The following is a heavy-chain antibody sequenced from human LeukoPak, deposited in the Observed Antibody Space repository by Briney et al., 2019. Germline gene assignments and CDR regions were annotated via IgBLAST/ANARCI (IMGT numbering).Heavy chain of an antibody. D-gene: IGHD4-23*01. CDR3: ARVSGGKKTTFDY. CDR1: GYTFTSYD. V-gene: IGHV1-8*02. J-gene: IGHJ4*02. Sequence: ASVKVSCKASGYTFTSYDINWVRQATGQGLEWMGWMNPNSGNTGYAQKFQGRVTMTRDTSTSTVYTELSSLRSEDTAVYYCARVSGGKKTTFDYWGQGTLVTVSS. CDR2: MNPNSGNT.